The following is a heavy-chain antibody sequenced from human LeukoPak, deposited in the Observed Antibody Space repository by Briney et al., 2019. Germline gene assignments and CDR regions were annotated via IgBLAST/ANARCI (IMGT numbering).Heavy chain of an antibody. Sequence: GGSLRLSCAASGFSFGSYSMNWVRQAPGKGLEWVSYITSSSNTVHYADAVKGRFAISRDNAKNSLYLQMNSLRAEDTAVYYCARKSGSSGYPFDYWGQGTLVTVSS. V-gene: IGHV3-48*01. J-gene: IGHJ4*02. CDR3: ARKSGSSGYPFDY. CDR2: ITSSSNTV. D-gene: IGHD3-22*01. CDR1: GFSFGSYS.